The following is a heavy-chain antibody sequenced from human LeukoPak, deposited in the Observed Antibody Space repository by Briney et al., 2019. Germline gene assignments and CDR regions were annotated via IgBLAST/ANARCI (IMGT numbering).Heavy chain of an antibody. D-gene: IGHD6-19*01. CDR1: GYTFTSYD. J-gene: IGHJ6*03. CDR3: ARAGSSGSAYYYYMDV. V-gene: IGHV1-8*01. CDR2: MNPNSGNT. Sequence: ASVKVSCKASGYTFTSYDINWVRQATGQGLEWMGWMNPNSGNTGYAQKFQGRVTMTRNTSISTAYMELSSLRSEDTAVYYCARAGSSGSAYYYYMDVWGKGTTVTVSS.